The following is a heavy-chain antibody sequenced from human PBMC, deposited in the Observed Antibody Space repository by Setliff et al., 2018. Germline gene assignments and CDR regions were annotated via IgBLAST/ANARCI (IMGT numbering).Heavy chain of an antibody. Sequence: PGESLTISCKDSGYSFSISWIGWVRQMPGKGLDWMGIIYPGDSHNIRYSPSFQGQVTISADKSISTAYLQWSSLKASDTAIYYCARPSAGYSRPFDVWGQGTMVTVS. J-gene: IGHJ3*01. CDR2: IYPGDSHNI. D-gene: IGHD2-15*01. CDR3: ARPSAGYSRPFDV. V-gene: IGHV5-51*01. CDR1: GYSFSISW.